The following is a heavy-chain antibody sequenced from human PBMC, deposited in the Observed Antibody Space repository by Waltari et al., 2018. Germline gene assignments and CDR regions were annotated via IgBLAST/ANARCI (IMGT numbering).Heavy chain of an antibody. D-gene: IGHD3-9*01. V-gene: IGHV4-39*01. J-gene: IGHJ3*02. Sequence: QLQLQESGPGLVKPSETLSLTCTVSGGSLSSSSYYSGWIRQPPGKGLEWIGSIYYSGSSDYTPSLRSRVTISVETSKSHFSLKLSSVTAADTAVYYCARRPYDILTGYHDAFDIWGQGTMVTVSS. CDR1: GGSLSSSSYY. CDR3: ARRPYDILTGYHDAFDI. CDR2: IYYSGSS.